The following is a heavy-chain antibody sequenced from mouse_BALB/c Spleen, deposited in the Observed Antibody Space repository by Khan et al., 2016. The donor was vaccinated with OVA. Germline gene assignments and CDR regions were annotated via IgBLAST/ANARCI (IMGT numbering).Heavy chain of an antibody. V-gene: IGHV14-3*02. D-gene: IGHD4-1*01. CDR3: ARDYWDVFAY. J-gene: IGHJ3*01. CDR2: IDPANGNT. Sequence: EVQLQQSGAELVKPGASVKLSCTASGFNIKDTYMHWVKQRPEQGLEWIGRIDPANGNTKYDPKFQDKATITADTSSNPAYLQLSSLTSEDTAVYYCARDYWDVFAYWGQGTLVTVSA. CDR1: GFNIKDTY.